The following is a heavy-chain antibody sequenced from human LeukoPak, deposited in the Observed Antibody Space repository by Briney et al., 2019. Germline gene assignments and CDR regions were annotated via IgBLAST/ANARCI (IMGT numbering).Heavy chain of an antibody. D-gene: IGHD6-19*01. Sequence: KASETLSLTCTVSGGSISSYYWSWIRQPPGKELEWIGYIYYSGSTNYNPSLKSRVTISVDTSKNQFSLKLGSVTAADTAVYYCARVKATIAVAGTLSPQIYYYYYYMDVWGKGTTVTISS. CDR1: GGSISSYY. J-gene: IGHJ6*03. V-gene: IGHV4-59*01. CDR3: ARVKATIAVAGTLSPQIYYYYYYMDV. CDR2: IYYSGST.